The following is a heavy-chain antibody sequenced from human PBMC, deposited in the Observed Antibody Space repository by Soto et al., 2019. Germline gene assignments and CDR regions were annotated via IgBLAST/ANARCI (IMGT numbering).Heavy chain of an antibody. CDR2: IYHSGST. D-gene: IGHD4-17*01. CDR1: GGSISSSNW. V-gene: IGHV4-4*02. J-gene: IGHJ4*02. CDR3: ARDLATVTTGYFDY. Sequence: SETLSLTCAVSGGSISSSNWWSWVRQPPGKGLEWIGEIYHSGSTNYNPSLKSRVTISVDKSKNQFSLKLSSVTAADTAVYYCARDLATVTTGYFDYWGQGTLVTVSS.